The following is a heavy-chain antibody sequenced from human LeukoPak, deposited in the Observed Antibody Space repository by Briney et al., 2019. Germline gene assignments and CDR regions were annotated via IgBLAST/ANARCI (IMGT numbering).Heavy chain of an antibody. Sequence: GGSLRLSCAASAFTFSSFTMNWVRQAPGKELEWVSSISSRSDYIYYADSVMARFTVSRDNAKNSLYLQMDSLRAEDTAIYYCARCALSNRHFDLWGRGTLVTVSS. CDR3: ARCALSNRHFDL. CDR2: ISSRSDYI. CDR1: AFTFSSFT. J-gene: IGHJ2*01. D-gene: IGHD1-14*01. V-gene: IGHV3-21*01.